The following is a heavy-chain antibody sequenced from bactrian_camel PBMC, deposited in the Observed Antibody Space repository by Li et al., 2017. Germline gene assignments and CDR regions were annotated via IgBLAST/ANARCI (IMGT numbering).Heavy chain of an antibody. J-gene: IGHJ4*01. CDR2: LIHDGNT. Sequence: HVQLVESGGGLVQPGGSLRLSCAASGYSSSPNCMAWFRQTPGKERELVATLIHDGNTYYSDFVKGRFTISQDNSRNTLTLQMNNLKPEDTAMCYCGRGFSKGLGPNCQYNFSGRGTQVTVS. D-gene: IGHD3*01. CDR1: GYSSSPNC. V-gene: IGHV3S53*01.